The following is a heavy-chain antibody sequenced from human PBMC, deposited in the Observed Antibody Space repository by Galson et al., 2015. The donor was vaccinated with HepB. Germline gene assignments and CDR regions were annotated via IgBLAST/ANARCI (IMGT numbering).Heavy chain of an antibody. Sequence: SLRLSCAASGFTFSSYSMNWVRQAPGKGLEWVSYISSSSSTIYYADSVKGRFTISRDNAKNSLYLQMNSLRAEDTAVYYCARDIHYDYIWGIGYWDQGTLVTVSS. CDR2: ISSSSSTI. V-gene: IGHV3-48*01. J-gene: IGHJ4*02. CDR1: GFTFSSYS. D-gene: IGHD3-16*01. CDR3: ARDIHYDYIWGIGY.